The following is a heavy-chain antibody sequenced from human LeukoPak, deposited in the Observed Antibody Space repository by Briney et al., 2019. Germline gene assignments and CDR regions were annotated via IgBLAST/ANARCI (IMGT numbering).Heavy chain of an antibody. J-gene: IGHJ5*02. CDR3: ARDHQQLGRFDP. D-gene: IGHD6-13*01. V-gene: IGHV4-30-2*01. CDR1: GGSISGSGYY. CDR2: IYHTGST. Sequence: SETLSLTCTVSGGSISGSGYYWSWIRQPPGKGLEWIGYIYHTGSTYYNPSLASRVTISVDRSKNQFSLKLRSVTAADTAVYYCARDHQQLGRFDPWGQGTLVTVSS.